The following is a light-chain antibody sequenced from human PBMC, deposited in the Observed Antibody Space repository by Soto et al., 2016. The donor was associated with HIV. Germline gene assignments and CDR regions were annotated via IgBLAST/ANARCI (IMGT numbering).Light chain of an antibody. Sequence: SYDLTQPPSVSVSPGQTASIPCSGDKLGDKYACWYQHKPGQSPVLVIFQDNRRPSGIPERFSGANSGNTATLTISGTQPMDEADYFCQAWDSNTAVFGTGTKVTV. CDR1: KLGDKY. CDR3: QAWDSNTAV. V-gene: IGLV3-1*01. J-gene: IGLJ1*01. CDR2: QDN.